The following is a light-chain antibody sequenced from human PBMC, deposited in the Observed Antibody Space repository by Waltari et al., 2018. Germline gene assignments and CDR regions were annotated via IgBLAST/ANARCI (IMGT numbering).Light chain of an antibody. CDR3: LQDYSYPYT. CDR1: QGIRDG. J-gene: IGKJ2*01. Sequence: AIQMTQSPSSLSASVGDRVTINCRTSQGIRDGLHWYQQKPGRAPQLLIYAAYSLQSGVPSRFSGSGSGTDFTLTISSLQPEDFASYYCLQDYSYPYTFGQGTKLEIK. V-gene: IGKV1-6*02. CDR2: AAY.